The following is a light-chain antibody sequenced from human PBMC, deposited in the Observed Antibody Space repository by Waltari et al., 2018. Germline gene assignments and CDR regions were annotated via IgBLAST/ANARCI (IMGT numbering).Light chain of an antibody. CDR2: EVP. J-gene: IGLJ2*01. V-gene: IGLV2-14*01. CDR1: TTDVGAYNY. CDR3: SSYTPTSAL. Sequence: QSALTQPASVSGSPGQSITIACPGTTTDVGAYNYVSWYQQHPGNAPKLIIYEVPNRPSGVSNRFSGSKSGNTASRTISGLQAEDEADYYCSSYTPTSALFGGGTKLTVL.